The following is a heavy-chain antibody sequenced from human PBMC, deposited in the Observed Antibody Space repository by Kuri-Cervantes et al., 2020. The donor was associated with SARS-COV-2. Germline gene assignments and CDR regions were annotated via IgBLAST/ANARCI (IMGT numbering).Heavy chain of an antibody. CDR2: ISYDGSNK. CDR1: GFTFSSYA. CDR3: ARDYYDSSGYFISGLWFDP. D-gene: IGHD3-22*01. J-gene: IGHJ5*02. Sequence: GESLKISCAASGFTFSSYAMHWVRQAPGKGLEWVAVISYDGSNKYYADSVKDRFTISRDNSKNTLYLQMNSLRAEDTAVYYCARDYYDSSGYFISGLWFDPWGQGTLVTVSS. V-gene: IGHV3-30-3*01.